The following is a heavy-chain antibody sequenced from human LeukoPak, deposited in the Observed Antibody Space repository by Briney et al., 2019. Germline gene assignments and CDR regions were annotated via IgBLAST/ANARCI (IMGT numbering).Heavy chain of an antibody. D-gene: IGHD3-9*01. V-gene: IGHV3-74*03. CDR1: GFIFSSYW. Sequence: GGSLRLSCAGSGFIFSSYWMHWVRQAPGKGLVWVSRINSDGNTATYADSVKGRFTISRDNGKNTLYLQMNSLRADDTAVYYCARGIDILTRAEYWYFDLWGRGTLATVSS. CDR2: INSDGNTA. CDR3: ARGIDILTRAEYWYFDL. J-gene: IGHJ2*01.